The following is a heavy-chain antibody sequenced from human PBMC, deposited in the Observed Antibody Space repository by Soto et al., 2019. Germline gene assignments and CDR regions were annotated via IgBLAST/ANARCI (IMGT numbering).Heavy chain of an antibody. CDR3: ARGGVSSSSWYVVGY. CDR2: INAGHGNP. V-gene: IGHV1-3*01. Sequence: ASVEVSCKASGYTLTSYAMHWVWQAPGQRLEWMGWINAGHGNPKYSQKVQGRVTVAMDTSATTAYMELRSLRSADTAVSYCARGGVSSSSWYVVGYWGQGTLVTVSS. CDR1: GYTLTSYA. D-gene: IGHD6-13*01. J-gene: IGHJ4*02.